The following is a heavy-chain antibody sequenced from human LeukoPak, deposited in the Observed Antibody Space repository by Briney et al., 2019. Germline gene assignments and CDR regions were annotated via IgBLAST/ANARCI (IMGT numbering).Heavy chain of an antibody. CDR3: ARVLDDYGDYNREYYFDY. J-gene: IGHJ4*02. V-gene: IGHV1-18*04. CDR1: GYTFTSYG. Sequence: ASVKVSCKASGYTFTSYGISWVRQAPGQGLEWMGWISAYNGNTNYAQKLQGRVTMTTDTSTSTAYMELRSLRSDDTAVYYCARVLDDYGDYNREYYFDYWGQGTLVTVSS. D-gene: IGHD4-17*01. CDR2: ISAYNGNT.